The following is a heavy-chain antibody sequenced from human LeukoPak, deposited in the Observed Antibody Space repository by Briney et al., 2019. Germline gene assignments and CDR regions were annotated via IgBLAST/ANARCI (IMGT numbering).Heavy chain of an antibody. CDR3: ARLSRGAAAGFDC. CDR1: GGSISSYY. D-gene: IGHD6-13*01. V-gene: IGHV4-59*01. J-gene: IGHJ4*02. CDR2: SFFSGST. Sequence: SETLSLTCTVSGGSISSYYWSWIRQPPGKGLEWIGYSFFSGSTNFNPSLKSRVSISVDTSKNQFSLNLTSVTAADTAFYYCARLSRGAAAGFDCWGPGTLVTVSS.